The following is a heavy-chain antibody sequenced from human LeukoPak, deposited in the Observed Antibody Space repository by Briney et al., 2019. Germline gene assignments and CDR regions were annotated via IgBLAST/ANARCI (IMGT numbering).Heavy chain of an antibody. CDR1: GGSISSSSYY. V-gene: IGHV4-39*07. CDR3: TRYGNYGGGY. D-gene: IGHD3-16*01. Sequence: SETLSLTCTVSGGSISSSSYYWGWIRQPPGKGLEWIGSIYYSGSTYYNPSLKSRVTISVDTSKNQVSLKLNAVTAADTALYYCTRYGNYGGGYWGQGTLVTVSS. CDR2: IYYSGST. J-gene: IGHJ4*02.